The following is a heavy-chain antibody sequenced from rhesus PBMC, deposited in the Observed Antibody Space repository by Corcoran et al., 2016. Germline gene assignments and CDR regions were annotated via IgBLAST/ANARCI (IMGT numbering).Heavy chain of an antibody. CDR2: IRETIINT. Sequence: EVQLVESGGGLVKPGGSLRLSCVASGFPFSVYVMHWVRQFPGKGLEWVEVIRETIINTHDRDSVRGRFTVSRDNAKNTLFLQMNSLTVEDTAGYYCTTLGAWNTYNYWGQGVLVTVSS. D-gene: IGHD1-32*01. J-gene: IGHJ4*01. CDR3: TTLGAWNTYNY. CDR1: GFPFSVYV. V-gene: IGHV3-100*01.